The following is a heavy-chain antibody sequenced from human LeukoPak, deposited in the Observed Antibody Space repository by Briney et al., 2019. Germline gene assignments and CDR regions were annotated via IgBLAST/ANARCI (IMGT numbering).Heavy chain of an antibody. D-gene: IGHD6-13*01. Sequence: GASVKVSCKASGYTFTSYAMHWVRQAAGQRLEWMGWINAGNGNTKYSQKFQGRVTITRDTSASTAYMELSSLRSEDTAVYYCARADSSSWLEYYFDYWGQGTQVTVSS. CDR2: INAGNGNT. CDR3: ARADSSSWLEYYFDY. CDR1: GYTFTSYA. V-gene: IGHV1-3*01. J-gene: IGHJ4*02.